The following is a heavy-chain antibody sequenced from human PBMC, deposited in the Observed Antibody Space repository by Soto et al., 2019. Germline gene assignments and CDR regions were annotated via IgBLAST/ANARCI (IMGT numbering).Heavy chain of an antibody. V-gene: IGHV1-18*01. CDR2: ISAHNGNT. D-gene: IGHD1-1*01. Sequence: QVHLVQSGAEVKKPGASVKVSCKGSGYGFTTYGITWVRQAPGQGLEWMAWISAHNGNTNYAQKLQGRVTVTRDTSTSTAYMELRSLRSDDTAVYYCARGRYGDYWGQGARVPSPQ. CDR1: GYGFTTYG. CDR3: ARGRYGDY. J-gene: IGHJ4*02.